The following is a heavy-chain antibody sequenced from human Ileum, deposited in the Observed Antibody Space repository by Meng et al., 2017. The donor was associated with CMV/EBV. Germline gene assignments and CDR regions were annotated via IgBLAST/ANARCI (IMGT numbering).Heavy chain of an antibody. V-gene: IGHV4-39*07. CDR2: MFYRGNT. Sequence: QMRLQESGPGLVKPSETLSLTFTVSGGSISNGNFYWGWIRQPPGKELELIGSMFYRGNTYYNPSLRSRVTISLDTSKDQFSLRLTSVTGADTAVYYCARMTLYWYFDLWGRGSLVTVSS. CDR3: ARMTLYWYFDL. D-gene: IGHD2-21*02. J-gene: IGHJ2*01. CDR1: GGSISNGNFY.